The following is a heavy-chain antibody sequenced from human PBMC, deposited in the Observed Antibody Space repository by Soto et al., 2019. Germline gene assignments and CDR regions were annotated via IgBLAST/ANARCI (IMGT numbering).Heavy chain of an antibody. CDR3: ARDPLPYYYDSSGSLPFDY. CDR1: GGTFSSYA. CDR2: IIPIFGTA. V-gene: IGHV1-69*13. J-gene: IGHJ4*02. Sequence: SVTLSCQASGGTFSSYAISLVRQAPGQGLEWMGGIIPIFGTANYAQKFQGRVTITADESTSTAYMELSSLRSEDTAVYYCARDPLPYYYDSSGSLPFDYWGQGTLVTVSS. D-gene: IGHD3-22*01.